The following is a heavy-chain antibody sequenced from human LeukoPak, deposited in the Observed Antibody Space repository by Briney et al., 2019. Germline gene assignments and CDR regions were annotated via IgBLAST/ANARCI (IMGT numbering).Heavy chain of an antibody. J-gene: IGHJ3*02. CDR3: ASFYNTNDALDI. CDR1: GYRFTSQY. Sequence: GASVKVSCKASGYRFTSQYVHWVRQAPGQGLEWMGIINPTGGSTRNAQKFQGGFSMTGDTSTSTVYMELSRLRSEDTAVYYCASFYNTNDALDIWGQGTMVTVSS. CDR2: INPTGGST. V-gene: IGHV1-46*01. D-gene: IGHD1-1*01.